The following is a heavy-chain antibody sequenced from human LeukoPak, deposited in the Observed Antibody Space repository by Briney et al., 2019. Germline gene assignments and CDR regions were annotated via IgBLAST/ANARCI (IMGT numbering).Heavy chain of an antibody. CDR1: GFTFSNYK. D-gene: IGHD5-12*01. CDR2: ISSSSSYI. J-gene: IGHJ4*02. CDR3: AREGNSGYDYES. Sequence: GGSLRLSCAASGFTFSNYKMDWVRQAPGMGLEWVSSISSSSSYIYYAGSAMGRFTISRDNAKNSLYLQMNSLRAEDTAVYYCAREGNSGYDYESWGQGTLVTVSS. V-gene: IGHV3-21*06.